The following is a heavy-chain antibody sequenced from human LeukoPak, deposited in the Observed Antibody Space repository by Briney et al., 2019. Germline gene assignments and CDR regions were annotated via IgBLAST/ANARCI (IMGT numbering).Heavy chain of an antibody. CDR2: IIPIFGTA. CDR3: ARGGAVAGTWWFDP. V-gene: IGHV1-69*13. J-gene: IGHJ5*02. Sequence: ASVKVSCKASGGTFSSYAISWLRQAPGQGLEWMGGIIPIFGTANYAQKFQGRVTITADESTSTAYMELSSLRSEDTAVYYCARGGAVAGTWWFDPWGQGTLVTVSS. CDR1: GGTFSSYA. D-gene: IGHD6-19*01.